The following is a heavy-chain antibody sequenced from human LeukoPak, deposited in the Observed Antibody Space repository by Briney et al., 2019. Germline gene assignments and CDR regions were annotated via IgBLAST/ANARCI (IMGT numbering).Heavy chain of an antibody. CDR1: GGTFSSYA. CDR3: AREDTAMVTGDY. J-gene: IGHJ4*02. V-gene: IGHV1-69*06. CDR2: IIPMFGTA. D-gene: IGHD5-18*01. Sequence: RAASVKVSCKASGGTFSSYAIRWVRQAPGQGLEWMGGIIPMFGTADYAQKLQGRVTITADKSTSTAYMELSSLRSDDTAVYYCAREDTAMVTGDYWGQGTLVTVSS.